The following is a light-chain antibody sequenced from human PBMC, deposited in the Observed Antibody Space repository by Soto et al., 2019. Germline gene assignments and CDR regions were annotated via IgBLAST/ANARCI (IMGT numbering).Light chain of an antibody. CDR1: QSISSSY. CDR2: HAS. V-gene: IGKV3-20*01. J-gene: IGKJ4*01. CDR3: QQYGDSLLT. Sequence: ENVLTQSPGTLSLSPGERATLSCRASQSISSSYLAWYQQKPGQTPRLLIYHASNRATGIPDRFSGSGSGTYFSLTIHRLETEDCAVYSCQQYGDSLLTFGGATKVEIK.